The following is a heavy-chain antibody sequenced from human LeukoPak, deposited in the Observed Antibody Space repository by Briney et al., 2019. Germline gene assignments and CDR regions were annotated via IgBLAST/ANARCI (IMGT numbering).Heavy chain of an antibody. CDR2: IYYSGST. Sequence: SETLSLTCTVSGGSISSYYWSWIRQPPGKGLEWIGYIYYSGSTNYNPSLKSRVTTSVDTSKNQFSLKLSSVTAADTAVYYCARATNWPAYYMDVWGKGTTVTVSS. CDR1: GGSISSYY. J-gene: IGHJ6*03. CDR3: ARATNWPAYYMDV. D-gene: IGHD1-1*01. V-gene: IGHV4-59*01.